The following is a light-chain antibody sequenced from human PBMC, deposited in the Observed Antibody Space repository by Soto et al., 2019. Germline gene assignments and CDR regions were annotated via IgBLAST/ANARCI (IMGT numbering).Light chain of an antibody. CDR2: EVS. Sequence: QSALDQPPSASGSPGQSVTISCTGTSSDVGGYKFVSWYQHHPGKAPKLMIYEVSKRPSGVPDRFSGSKAGNTASLTVSGLQAGDEADYYCSSYAGSNTVVFGGGTKLTVL. V-gene: IGLV2-8*01. CDR1: SSDVGGYKF. J-gene: IGLJ2*01. CDR3: SSYAGSNTVV.